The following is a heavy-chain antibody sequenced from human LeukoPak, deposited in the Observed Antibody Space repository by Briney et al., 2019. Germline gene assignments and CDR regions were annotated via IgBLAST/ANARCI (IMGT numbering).Heavy chain of an antibody. D-gene: IGHD3-10*01. CDR3: AKSSRGSGSYYIPPGDY. V-gene: IGHV3-23*01. CDR1: GFTFSSYA. Sequence: PGGSLRLSCAASGFTFSSYAMSWVRQAPGKGLEWVSAISGGGGSTYYADSVKGRFTISRDNSKNTLYLQMNSLRAEDTAVYYCAKSSRGSGSYYIPPGDYWGQGTLVTVSS. J-gene: IGHJ4*02. CDR2: ISGGGGST.